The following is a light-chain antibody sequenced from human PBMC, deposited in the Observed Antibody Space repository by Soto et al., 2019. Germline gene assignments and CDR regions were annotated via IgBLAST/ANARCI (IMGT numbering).Light chain of an antibody. CDR3: SSYTSSSTYVV. V-gene: IGLV2-14*01. CDR2: EVS. Sequence: QSALTQPASVSGSPGQSITISCTGTSSDVGGYNYVSWYQQHPGKAPKLMIYEVSNRPSGVSNRFSGSKSGNTASLTISGVQHEDDADYYCSSYTSSSTYVVFGGGTKLTVL. CDR1: SSDVGGYNY. J-gene: IGLJ2*01.